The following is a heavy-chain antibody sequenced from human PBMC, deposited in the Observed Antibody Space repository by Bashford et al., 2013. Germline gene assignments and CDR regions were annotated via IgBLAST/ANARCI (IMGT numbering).Heavy chain of an antibody. CDR1: GGSFSGYY. Sequence: SETLSLTCAVYGGSFSGYYWAWIRQPPGKGLEWIGSFNYIGSTYYNPSLKSRVTMSVDTSKNQFSLELSSVTAADTAVYYCARDLRSGETAVLVVGLAENAFDIWGLGTMVTVSS. D-gene: IGHD3-22*01. CDR3: ARDLRSGETAVLVVGLAENAFDI. J-gene: IGHJ3*02. CDR2: FNYIGST. V-gene: IGHV4-34*01.